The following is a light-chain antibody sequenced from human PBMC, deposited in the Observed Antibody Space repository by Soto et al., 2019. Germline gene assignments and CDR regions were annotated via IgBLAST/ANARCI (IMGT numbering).Light chain of an antibody. J-gene: IGLJ1*01. CDR3: SSYAGSNNYV. CDR1: SSDVGGYKY. Sequence: QSALTQPPSASGSPGQSVTISCTGTSSDVGGYKYVSWYQQYPGKAPKLMIYAVNKRPSGVPDRFSGSKSGNTASLTVSGLQAEDEADYYCSSYAGSNNYVFGTGPKVTVL. CDR2: AVN. V-gene: IGLV2-8*01.